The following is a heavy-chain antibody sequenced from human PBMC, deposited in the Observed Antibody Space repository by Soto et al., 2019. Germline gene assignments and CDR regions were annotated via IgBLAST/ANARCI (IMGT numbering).Heavy chain of an antibody. CDR1: VFSLSTSGMC. Sequence: SAPKLVNHTQTLTLTCTFSVFSLSTSGMCVGWIRQPPGQAPEWLALIYWDDDKRFSPSLKTRLTITKDTSKNQVVLTMSNVDPVDTATYYCAHRHPGVDHYYDYWGQGILVTVSS. D-gene: IGHD5-12*01. J-gene: IGHJ4*02. CDR3: AHRHPGVDHYYDY. CDR2: IYWDDDK. V-gene: IGHV2-5*02.